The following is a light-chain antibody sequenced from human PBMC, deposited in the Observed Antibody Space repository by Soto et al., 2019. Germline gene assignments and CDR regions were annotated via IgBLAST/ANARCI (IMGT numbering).Light chain of an antibody. Sequence: EIVMAQSPATLSVSLGERATLSCRASETVGSNLAWYQHRPGQAPRLLIYDASNRATGIPARFSGSGSGTDFTLTISSLEPDDFAVYYCQQRADWPITFGQGTRLEIK. CDR1: ETVGSN. CDR2: DAS. V-gene: IGKV3-11*01. CDR3: QQRADWPIT. J-gene: IGKJ5*01.